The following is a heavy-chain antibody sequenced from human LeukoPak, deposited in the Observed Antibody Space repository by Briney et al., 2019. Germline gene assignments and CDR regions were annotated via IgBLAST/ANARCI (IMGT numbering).Heavy chain of an antibody. CDR2: IYYSGST. CDR3: ARRPIFPWRWFDP. CDR1: GGSISSDGYY. J-gene: IGHJ5*02. V-gene: IGHV4-31*03. D-gene: IGHD3-3*01. Sequence: SETLSLTCTVSGGSISSDGYYWSWIRQHPGKGLEWIGYIYYSGSTYYNPSLKSRVTISVDTSKNQFSLKLSSVTAAGTAVYYCARRPIFPWRWFDPWGQGTLVTVSS.